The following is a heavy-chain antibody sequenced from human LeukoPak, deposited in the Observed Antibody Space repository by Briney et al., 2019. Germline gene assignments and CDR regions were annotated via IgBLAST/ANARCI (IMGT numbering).Heavy chain of an antibody. CDR2: INSDGSRT. V-gene: IGHV3-74*01. Sequence: GGSLRLSCAASGFTFSSYVMHWVRQAPGKGLVWVSRINSDGSRTSYADSVKGRFTISRDNAKNTLYLQMNSLRTEDTAVYYCARGPMVRTNLFDYWGQGTLVTVSS. D-gene: IGHD3-10*01. CDR1: GFTFSSYV. J-gene: IGHJ4*02. CDR3: ARGPMVRTNLFDY.